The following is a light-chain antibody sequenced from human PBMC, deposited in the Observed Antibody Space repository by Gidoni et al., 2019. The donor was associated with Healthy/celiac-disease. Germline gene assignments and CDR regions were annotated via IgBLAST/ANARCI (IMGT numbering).Light chain of an antibody. CDR3: QQYYSTPYT. Sequence: DIVMTQSPDSLAVSLGERATINCKSSQSVLYSSINKNYLAWYQQKPGHPPKLLIYWASTLESGVPDRFSGSGSGTDFTLTISSLQAEDVAVYYCQQYYSTPYTFGQGTKLEIK. J-gene: IGKJ2*01. CDR2: WAS. V-gene: IGKV4-1*01. CDR1: QSVLYSSINKNY.